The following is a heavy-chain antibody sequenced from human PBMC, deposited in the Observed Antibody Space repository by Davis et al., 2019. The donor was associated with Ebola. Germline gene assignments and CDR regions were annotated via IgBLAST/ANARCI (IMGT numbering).Heavy chain of an antibody. CDR3: ARANPTVTTRGTFDY. J-gene: IGHJ4*02. D-gene: IGHD4-17*01. Sequence: GESLKISCAASGFTFSSYSMNWVRQAPGKGLEWVSSISSSSSYIYYADSVKGRFTIFRDNAKNSLYLQMNSLRAEDTAVYYCARANPTVTTRGTFDYWGQGTLVTVS. CDR2: ISSSSSYI. CDR1: GFTFSSYS. V-gene: IGHV3-21*04.